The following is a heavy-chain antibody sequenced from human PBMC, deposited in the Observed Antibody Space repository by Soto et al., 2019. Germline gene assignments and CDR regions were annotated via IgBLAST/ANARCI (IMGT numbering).Heavy chain of an antibody. CDR2: INTGNGNT. V-gene: IGHV1-3*04. J-gene: IGHJ4*02. CDR1: GYTFTSYF. D-gene: IGHD1-26*01. Sequence: QVQLVQSRTEVKEPGASVKVSCKASGYTFTSYFMHWLRQAPGQRLEWMGWINTGNGNTMYSQKLQGRVTIARDTFASTVNMELSSLTSEDTAVYYCVRDFVGAVDYWGQGTLVIVSS. CDR3: VRDFVGAVDY.